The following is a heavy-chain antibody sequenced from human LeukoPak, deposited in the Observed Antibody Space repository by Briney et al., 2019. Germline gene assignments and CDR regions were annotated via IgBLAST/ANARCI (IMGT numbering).Heavy chain of an antibody. CDR2: IRYDGNIK. CDR3: TKGDDYGANTRLPKFNWFDP. J-gene: IGHJ5*02. D-gene: IGHD4-23*01. CDR1: GFSFSKYA. Sequence: QPGGSLRLSCAASGFSFSKYAMHWVRQAPAKGLEWVSFIRYDGNIKNYADSVKGRFTISRDNSKDTLYLQMNSLRAEDTAVYYCTKGDDYGANTRLPKFNWFDPWGQGALVTVSS. V-gene: IGHV3-30*02.